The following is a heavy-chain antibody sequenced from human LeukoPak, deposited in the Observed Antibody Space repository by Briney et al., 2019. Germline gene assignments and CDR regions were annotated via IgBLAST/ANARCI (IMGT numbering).Heavy chain of an antibody. D-gene: IGHD2-15*01. CDR1: GGSISSSNW. V-gene: IGHV4-4*02. CDR3: ARVGYCSGGSCYPAYYYYYYMDV. CDR2: IYHSGST. Sequence: PSETLSLTCAVSGGSISSSNWWSWVRQPPGKGLEWIGEIYHSGSTNYNPSLKSRVTISVDKSKNQFSLKLSSVTAADTAVYYCARVGYCSGGSCYPAYYYYYYMDVWGKGTTVTISS. J-gene: IGHJ6*03.